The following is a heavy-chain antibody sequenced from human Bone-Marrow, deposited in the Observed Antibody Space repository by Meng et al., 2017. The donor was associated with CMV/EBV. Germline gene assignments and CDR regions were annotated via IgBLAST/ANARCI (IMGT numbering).Heavy chain of an antibody. D-gene: IGHD3-10*01. CDR1: GFTFSSYS. CDR3: ARGRGVLLWFGELPNDY. J-gene: IGHJ4*02. CDR2: ISSSSSYI. Sequence: GGSLRLSCAASGFTFSSYSMNWVRQAPGKGLEWVSSISSSSSYIYYADSVKGRFTISRDNAKNSLYLQMNSLRAEDTAVYYCARGRGVLLWFGELPNDYWGQGTLVTVSS. V-gene: IGHV3-21*01.